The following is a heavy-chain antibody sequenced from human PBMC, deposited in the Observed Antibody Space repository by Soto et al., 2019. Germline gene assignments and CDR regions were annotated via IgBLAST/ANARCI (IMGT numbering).Heavy chain of an antibody. J-gene: IGHJ4*02. CDR3: ARDSLVAPHRVIDY. CDR2: VSFDGKVT. Sequence: GGSLRLSCTGSGFTFNSLSLHWVRQGPDKGLEWVAVVSFDGKVTYYADSVKGRFTVSRDNSKNTLYLQMNSLRAEDTAVYYCARDSLVAPHRVIDYSGQGTLLTVSS. V-gene: IGHV3-30*04. CDR1: GFTFNSLS. D-gene: IGHD2-15*01.